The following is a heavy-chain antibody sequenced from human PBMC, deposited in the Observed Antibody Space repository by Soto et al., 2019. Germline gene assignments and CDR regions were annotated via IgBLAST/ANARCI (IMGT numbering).Heavy chain of an antibody. D-gene: IGHD6-19*01. V-gene: IGHV3-43*01. CDR1: GFTFDDYT. Sequence: EVQLVESGGVVVQPGGSLRLSCAASGFTFDDYTMHWVRHAPGKGLEWVSLISWDGGSTYYADSVKGRFIISRDNSKNSLYLQMNSLRTEDTALYYCAKDRAAVTGAYYYYGMDVWGQGTTVTVSS. CDR2: ISWDGGST. J-gene: IGHJ6*02. CDR3: AKDRAAVTGAYYYYGMDV.